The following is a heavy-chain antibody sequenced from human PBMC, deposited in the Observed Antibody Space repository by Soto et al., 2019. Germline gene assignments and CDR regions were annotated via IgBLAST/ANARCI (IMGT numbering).Heavy chain of an antibody. J-gene: IGHJ6*02. D-gene: IGHD3-16*01. CDR3: ASIKLVEFFFINVDVYEMYV. CDR2: ISSDSRYI. CDR1: GFTLSNYA. Sequence: GGSLRLSCAASGFTLSNYAVNWVRQAPGKGLEWVSYISSDSRYIYYGDSLKGRFTISRDNARNSVYLQMNSLRDEDTAVYYCASIKLVEFFFINVDVYEMYVWGQGTHVTLSS. V-gene: IGHV3-48*02.